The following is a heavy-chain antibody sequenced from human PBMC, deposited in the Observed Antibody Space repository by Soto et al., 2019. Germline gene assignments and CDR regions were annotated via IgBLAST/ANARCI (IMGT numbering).Heavy chain of an antibody. V-gene: IGHV3-7*01. Sequence: GGSLRLSCAASGFTFSNYWMSWVRQAPGKGLEWVAIIKQDGSDKYYVDSEKGRFTISRDNAKNSLYLQMNSLRTEDAAVYYCARNRDYAFDYWGRGTLVTVSS. J-gene: IGHJ4*02. CDR2: IKQDGSDK. CDR3: ARNRDYAFDY. D-gene: IGHD4-17*01. CDR1: GFTFSNYW.